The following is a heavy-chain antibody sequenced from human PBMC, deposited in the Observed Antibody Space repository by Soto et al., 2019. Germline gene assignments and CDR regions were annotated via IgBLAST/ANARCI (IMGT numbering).Heavy chain of an antibody. CDR3: ARTTSGFWYYFGMDV. CDR2: ISGYNGNT. J-gene: IGHJ6*02. V-gene: IGHV1-18*01. CDR1: GYTITNYG. Sequence: ASVKVSCKASGYTITNYGISWVRQAPGQGPEWMGWISGYNGNTHYAQKLQGRVTMTTETFTSTAYMELMSLTSDDTATYYCARTTSGFWYYFGMDVWGQGPTVTVYS. D-gene: IGHD3-22*01.